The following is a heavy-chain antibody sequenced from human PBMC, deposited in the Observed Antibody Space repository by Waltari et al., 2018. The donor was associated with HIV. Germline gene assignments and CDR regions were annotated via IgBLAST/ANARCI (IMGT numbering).Heavy chain of an antibody. J-gene: IGHJ4*02. Sequence: QVQLVESGGGVVQPGRSLRLSCAASGFTFSSSAMHWVRQAPGKGLEWVAVISYDGSNKYYADSVKGRFTISRDNSKNTLYLQMNSLRAEDTAVYYCARPTITMIAVAIQGDFGYWGQGTLVTVSS. CDR2: ISYDGSNK. D-gene: IGHD3-22*01. CDR3: ARPTITMIAVAIQGDFGY. V-gene: IGHV3-30*04. CDR1: GFTFSSSA.